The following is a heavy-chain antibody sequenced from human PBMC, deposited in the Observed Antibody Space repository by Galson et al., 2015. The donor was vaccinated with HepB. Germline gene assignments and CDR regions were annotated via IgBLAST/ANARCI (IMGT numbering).Heavy chain of an antibody. CDR2: IRSKAYGGTT. CDR3: TPYCSSTSCQSWSRDY. Sequence: SLRLSCAASGFTFGDYAMSWFRQAPGKGLEWVGFIRSKAYGGTTEYAASVKGRFTISRDDSKSIAYLQMNSLKTEDTAVYYCTPYCSSTSCQSWSRDYWGQGTLVTVSS. V-gene: IGHV3-49*03. D-gene: IGHD2-2*01. J-gene: IGHJ4*02. CDR1: GFTFGDYA.